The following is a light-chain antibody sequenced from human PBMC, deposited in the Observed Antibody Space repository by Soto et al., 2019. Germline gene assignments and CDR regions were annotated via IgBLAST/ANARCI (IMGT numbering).Light chain of an antibody. CDR1: ESVSTY. CDR3: QQRSNWPLT. Sequence: EIVLTQSPDTLSLSPGERATLSCRASESVSTYLAWYQQKPGQAPRLLMYDASNRVAGIPGRFSGSGSGTDFTLTISSLEPEDFAFYYFQQRSNWPLTFGGGTKVDIK. CDR2: DAS. V-gene: IGKV3-11*01. J-gene: IGKJ4*01.